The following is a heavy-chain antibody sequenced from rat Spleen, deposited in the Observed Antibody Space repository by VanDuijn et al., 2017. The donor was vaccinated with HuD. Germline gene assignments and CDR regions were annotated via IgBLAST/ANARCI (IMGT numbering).Heavy chain of an antibody. D-gene: IGHD1-10*01. Sequence: EVQLVESGGGLVQPGRSLKLSCAASGFTFSNYLMAWVRQAPTKGLEWVASISNSGGNTYYRDSVMGRFTVSRDNAKSSLYLQMDSLRSEDTSTYYCAKGQQQQGVMDAWGQGASVTVSS. CDR3: AKGQQQQGVMDA. CDR1: GFTFSNYL. V-gene: IGHV5-25*01. J-gene: IGHJ4*01. CDR2: ISNSGGNT.